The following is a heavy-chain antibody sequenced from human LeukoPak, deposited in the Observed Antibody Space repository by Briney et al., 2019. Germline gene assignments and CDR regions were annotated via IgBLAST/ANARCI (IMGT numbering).Heavy chain of an antibody. D-gene: IGHD1-26*01. CDR2: IRYDGSNK. J-gene: IGHJ4*02. CDR3: AKDSRRNSGSYVFDY. V-gene: IGHV3-30*02. Sequence: GGSLRLSCAASGFSFSSYGMHWVRQAPGKGLEWVAFIRYDGSNKYYADSVKGRFTISRDNSKNTLYLQMNSLRAEDTTVYYCAKDSRRNSGSYVFDYWGQGTLVTVSS. CDR1: GFSFSSYG.